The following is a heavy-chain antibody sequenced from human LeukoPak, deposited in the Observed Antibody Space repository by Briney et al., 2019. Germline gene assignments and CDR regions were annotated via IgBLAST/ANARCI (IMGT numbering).Heavy chain of an antibody. CDR2: ISSSSSYT. CDR3: ARHFVVGATTSDP. CDR1: GFTFSSYA. D-gene: IGHD1-26*01. J-gene: IGHJ5*02. Sequence: GGSLRLSCAASGFTFSSYAINWVRQAPGKGLEWVSYISSSSSYTNYADSVKGRFTISRDNAKNSLYLQMNSLRAEDTAVYYCARHFVVGATTSDPWGQGTLVTVSS. V-gene: IGHV3-21*05.